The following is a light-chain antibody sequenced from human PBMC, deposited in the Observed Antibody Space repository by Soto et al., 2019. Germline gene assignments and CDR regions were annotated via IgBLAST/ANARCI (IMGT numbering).Light chain of an antibody. CDR3: QQSYSTLWT. V-gene: IGKV1-39*01. CDR2: AAS. CDR1: QSISSY. J-gene: IGKJ1*01. Sequence: DNQMTQSPSSLSASVGDRVTITCRASQSISSYLNWYQQKPGKAPKLLIYAASSLQSGVPSRFSGSGSGTDFTLTISSLQPEDFATYYCQQSYSTLWTFGQVTKVEIK.